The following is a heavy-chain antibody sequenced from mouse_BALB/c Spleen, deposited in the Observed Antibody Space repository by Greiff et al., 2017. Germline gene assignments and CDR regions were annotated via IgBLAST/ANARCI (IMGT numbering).Heavy chain of an antibody. CDR1: GFTFSDYY. CDR2: ISDGGSYT. Sequence: EVHLVESGGGLVKPGGSLKLSCAASGFTFSDYYMYWVRQTPEKRLEWVATISDGGSYTYYPDSVKGRFTISRDNAKNNLYLQMSSLKSEDTAMYYCARDLIYYGYDRDAMDYWGQGTSVTVSS. V-gene: IGHV5-4*02. CDR3: ARDLIYYGYDRDAMDY. D-gene: IGHD2-2*01. J-gene: IGHJ4*01.